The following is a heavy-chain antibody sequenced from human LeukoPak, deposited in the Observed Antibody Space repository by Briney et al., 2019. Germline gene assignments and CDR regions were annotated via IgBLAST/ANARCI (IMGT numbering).Heavy chain of an antibody. CDR1: GDSISCSNW. Sequence: SETLFLTCSVSGDSISCSNWWSWVRQPPGKGLECIGEIYHTGSSNYNPSLKSRVTISVDKSKNQFSLKLSSVTAADTAVYYCARNLMGLVGPFEYWGKGTLVTVSS. J-gene: IGHJ4*02. CDR3: ARNLMGLVGPFEY. D-gene: IGHD3/OR15-3a*01. CDR2: IYHTGSS. V-gene: IGHV4-4*02.